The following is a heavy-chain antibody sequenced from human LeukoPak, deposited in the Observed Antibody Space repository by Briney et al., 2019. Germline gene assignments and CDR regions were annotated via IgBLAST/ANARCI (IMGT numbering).Heavy chain of an antibody. D-gene: IGHD3-10*01. CDR3: ARVDYYGSGSYYTPYYYYGMDV. Sequence: GGSLRLSCAASGFTFSSYAMHWVRQAPGKGLEWVAVISYDGSNKYYADSVKGRFTISRDNSKNTLYLQMNSLRAEDTAVYYCARVDYYGSGSYYTPYYYYGMDVWGQGTTVTVSS. V-gene: IGHV3-30-3*01. CDR2: ISYDGSNK. J-gene: IGHJ6*02. CDR1: GFTFSSYA.